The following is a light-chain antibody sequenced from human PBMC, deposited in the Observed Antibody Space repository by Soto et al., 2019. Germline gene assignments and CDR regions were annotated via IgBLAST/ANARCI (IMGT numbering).Light chain of an antibody. CDR3: QQYVNSQT. J-gene: IGKJ1*01. CDR1: QSVSSSF. Sequence: EIMLTQSPGTLSLSPGERATLSCRASQSVSSSFLAWYQQRPGQAPRLLIYGTSSRATGIPDRFSGSGSGTDFTLTISRLEPEDIAVYYCQQYVNSQTFGQGTKVDIK. CDR2: GTS. V-gene: IGKV3-20*01.